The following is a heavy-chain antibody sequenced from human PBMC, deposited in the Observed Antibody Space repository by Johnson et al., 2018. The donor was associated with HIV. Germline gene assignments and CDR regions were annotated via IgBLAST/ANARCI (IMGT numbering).Heavy chain of an antibody. J-gene: IGHJ3*02. CDR1: GFTFSSYA. CDR3: ARGHGSDAFDI. D-gene: IGHD2-2*03. Sequence: QVQLVESGGAVVQPGRSLRLSCAASGFTFSSYAMHWVRQAPGKGLEWVAVISHDGNNKYSTDSVKGRFTISRENAKNSLYLQMNSLRAGDTAVYYCARGHGSDAFDIWGQGTMVTVSS. CDR2: ISHDGNNK. V-gene: IGHV3-30*14.